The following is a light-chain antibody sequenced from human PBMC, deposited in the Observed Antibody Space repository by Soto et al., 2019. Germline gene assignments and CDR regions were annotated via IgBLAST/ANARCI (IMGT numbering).Light chain of an antibody. CDR3: QEDNGFHPPIT. V-gene: IGKV1-12*01. CDR2: AAS. CDR1: QGISSW. Sequence: DIQMTQSPSSVSASVGDRVTITCRASQGISSWLAWYQQKQGKAPKLLIYAASSLQSGVPSRYNGSGSGADFTLTLSGLQPEDFATYACQEDNGFHPPITFGRGTRLEIK. J-gene: IGKJ5*01.